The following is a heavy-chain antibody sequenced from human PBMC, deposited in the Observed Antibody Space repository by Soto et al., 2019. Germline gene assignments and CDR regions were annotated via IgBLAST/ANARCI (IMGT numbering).Heavy chain of an antibody. D-gene: IGHD3-22*01. CDR3: ARGRDYYDSSGYPDY. J-gene: IGHJ4*02. Sequence: QVQLVQSGAEVKKPGASVKVSCKASGYTFTSYGISWVRQAPGQGLEWMGWISAYNGNTNYAQKLQGRVTMTTDTSXXTAYMELRSLRSDDTAVYYCARGRDYYDSSGYPDYWGQGTLVTVSS. CDR1: GYTFTSYG. CDR2: ISAYNGNT. V-gene: IGHV1-18*01.